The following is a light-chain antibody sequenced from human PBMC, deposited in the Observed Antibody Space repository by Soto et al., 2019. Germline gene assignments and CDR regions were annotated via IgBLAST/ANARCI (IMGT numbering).Light chain of an antibody. CDR2: GAS. Sequence: EIVMTQSPATLSVSPGERATLSCRASQSVSSNLAWYQQKPGQAPGLLIYGASTRAPGIAARFSGSGSGTEFTLTISSRHAEDFAVYYCQQYNNWPQTCGQGTKVEIK. CDR3: QQYNNWPQT. J-gene: IGKJ1*01. V-gene: IGKV3-15*01. CDR1: QSVSSN.